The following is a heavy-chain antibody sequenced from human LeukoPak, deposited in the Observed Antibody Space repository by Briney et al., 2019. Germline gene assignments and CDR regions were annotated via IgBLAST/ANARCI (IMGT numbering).Heavy chain of an antibody. J-gene: IGHJ4*02. CDR3: ARGGEMATVPHLYYFDD. Sequence: GASVKVSCKASGGTFSSYAISWVRQAPGQGPEWMGIINPSGGSTTYAQKFQGRVTMTRDTSTTTVYMELSSLRSEDTAVYYCARGGEMATVPHLYYFDDWGQGTLVTVSS. CDR2: INPSGGST. CDR1: GGTFSSYA. D-gene: IGHD5-24*01. V-gene: IGHV1-46*01.